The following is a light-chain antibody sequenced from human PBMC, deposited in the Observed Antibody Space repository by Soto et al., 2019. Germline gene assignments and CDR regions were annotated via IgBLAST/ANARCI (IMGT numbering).Light chain of an antibody. CDR1: QGIGSD. V-gene: IGKV1-17*01. J-gene: IGKJ4*01. CDR3: LQHNSYPPT. Sequence: DIQMTQSPSSLSASVGDRVTITCRASQGIGSDLGWYQQKPRKAPKRLIYAASSLQSGVPSRFSCSGSGTECTLTISSLQPEDFATYYCLQHNSYPPTFVGGTKVEIK. CDR2: AAS.